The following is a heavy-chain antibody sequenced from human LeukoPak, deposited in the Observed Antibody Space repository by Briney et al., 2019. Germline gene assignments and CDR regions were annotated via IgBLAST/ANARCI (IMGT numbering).Heavy chain of an antibody. CDR2: ISGSGGST. V-gene: IGHV3-23*01. CDR3: AKSRSITMLQKALDR. J-gene: IGHJ5*02. CDR1: GFTXXSYA. D-gene: IGHD3-10*01. Sequence: LRLSXAASGFTXXSYAMSWVRRAPGKGLGWVSAISGSGGSTYYAASVKGRFTISRDNSKNTLYLQMNSLRAEDTAVYYCAKSRSITMLQKALDRWGQGTLVTVSS.